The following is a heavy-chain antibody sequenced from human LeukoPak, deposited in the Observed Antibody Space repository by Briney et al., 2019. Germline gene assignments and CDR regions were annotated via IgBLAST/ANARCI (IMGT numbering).Heavy chain of an antibody. V-gene: IGHV3-30*03. J-gene: IGHJ6*02. CDR1: GFTFSSYG. D-gene: IGHD5-18*01. CDR2: ISYDGSNK. Sequence: GRSLRLSCAASGFTFSSYGMHWVRQAPGKGLEWVAVISYDGSNKYYADSVKGRFTISRDNANNSLYLQMNSLRAEDTAVYYCAREFTPLIQFWPRSLDDRYGMDVWGQGTTVTVSS. CDR3: AREFTPLIQFWPRSLDDRYGMDV.